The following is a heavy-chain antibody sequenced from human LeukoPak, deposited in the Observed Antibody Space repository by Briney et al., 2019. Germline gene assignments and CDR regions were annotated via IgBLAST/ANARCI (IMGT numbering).Heavy chain of an antibody. D-gene: IGHD3-10*01. V-gene: IGHV4-59*01. CDR1: GGSISSYY. J-gene: IGHJ5*02. CDR2: IYYSGST. CDR3: ARASLLWFGEPAGFDP. Sequence: PSETLSLTCTVSGGSISSYYWSWIRQPPGKGLEWIGYIYYSGSTNYNPSLKSRVTISVDTSKNQFSLKLSSVTAADTAVYYCARASLLWFGEPAGFDPWGQGTLVTVSS.